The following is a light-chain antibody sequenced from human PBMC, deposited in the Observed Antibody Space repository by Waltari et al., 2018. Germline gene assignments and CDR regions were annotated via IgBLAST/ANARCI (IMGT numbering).Light chain of an antibody. Sequence: IVLTQSPGTLSLSSGERATLSCRASQSVSKYLAWYQQKPGQAPRLLIYDASSRASGIPDRFSGSGSGTDFSLTISRLEPEDFAVYYCQKYVSLPATFGQGTKVEI. CDR3: QKYVSLPAT. CDR1: QSVSKY. CDR2: DAS. J-gene: IGKJ1*01. V-gene: IGKV3-20*01.